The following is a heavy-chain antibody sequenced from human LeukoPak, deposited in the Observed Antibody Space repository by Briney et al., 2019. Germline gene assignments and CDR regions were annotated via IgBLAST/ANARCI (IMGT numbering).Heavy chain of an antibody. CDR2: LRYDGNNE. CDR3: ARESLAAAVYFDY. CDR1: GFTFSNYG. D-gene: IGHD6-13*01. Sequence: GGSLRLSCAASGFTFSNYGMHWVRQAPGKGLEWVAFLRYDGNNEFYADSVKGRFTISRDNSKNTLYLQMNSLRAEDTAVYYCARESLAAAVYFDYWGQGTLVTVSS. J-gene: IGHJ4*02. V-gene: IGHV3-30*02.